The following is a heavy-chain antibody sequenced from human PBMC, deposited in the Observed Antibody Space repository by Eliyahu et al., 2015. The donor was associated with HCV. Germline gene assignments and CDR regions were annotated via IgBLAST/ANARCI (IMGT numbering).Heavy chain of an antibody. CDR2: IYWDDDK. CDR3: AHRWGSYDILTGYDY. J-gene: IGHJ4*02. CDR1: GFSLSTSGVG. D-gene: IGHD3-9*01. V-gene: IGHV2-5*02. Sequence: QITLKESGPTLVKPTQTLTLTCTFSGFSLSTSGVGVGWIRQPPGKALEWLALIYWDDDKRYSPSLKSRLTITKDTSKNQVVLTMTNMDPVDTATYYCAHRWGSYDILTGYDYWGQGTLVTVSS.